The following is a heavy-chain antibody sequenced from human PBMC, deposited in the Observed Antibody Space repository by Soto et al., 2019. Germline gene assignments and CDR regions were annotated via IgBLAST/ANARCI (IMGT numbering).Heavy chain of an antibody. CDR1: GGSFSGEY. Sequence: PSGTLSLTCAVYGGSFSGEYWSWIRQPPGKGLEWIGEINHSGSTNYNPSLKSRVTISVDTSKNQFSLKLSSVTAADTAVYYCARDYYYYGMDVWGQGTTVTVSS. V-gene: IGHV4-34*01. J-gene: IGHJ6*02. CDR2: INHSGST. CDR3: ARDYYYYGMDV.